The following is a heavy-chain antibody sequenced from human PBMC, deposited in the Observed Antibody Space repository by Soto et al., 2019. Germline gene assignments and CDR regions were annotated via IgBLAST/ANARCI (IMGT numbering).Heavy chain of an antibody. Sequence: SETLSLTCTVSGGSISSTSYYWGWVRQPPEKGLEWIRAISYGGSTYHNPSLRSRVTIFVDTSKSQFSLDLTSVTAADTAVYYCARHRRETGTYAQPLDYWGQGTLVNVSS. CDR1: GGSISSTSYY. D-gene: IGHD1-1*01. J-gene: IGHJ4*02. V-gene: IGHV4-39*01. CDR3: ARHRRETGTYAQPLDY. CDR2: ISYGGST.